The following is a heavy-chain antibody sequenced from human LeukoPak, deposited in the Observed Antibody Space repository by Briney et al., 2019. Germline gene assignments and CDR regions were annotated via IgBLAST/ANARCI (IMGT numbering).Heavy chain of an antibody. CDR3: AKLGGYYDNSASRYFDY. J-gene: IGHJ4*02. D-gene: IGHD3-22*01. V-gene: IGHV3-74*01. CDR1: GFTFSRYW. CDR2: IDPDDSGS. Sequence: GGSLRLSCAASGFTFSRYWMHWVRQAPGEGLVWVSRIDPDDSGSSYADSVKGRFTISRDNSKNTVYLQMNSLRADDTAVYYCAKLGGYYDNSASRYFDYWGQGTLVTVSS.